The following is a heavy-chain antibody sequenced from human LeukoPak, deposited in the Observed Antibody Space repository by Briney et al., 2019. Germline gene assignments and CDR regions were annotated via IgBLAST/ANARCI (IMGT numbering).Heavy chain of an antibody. CDR1: GFTFSSYA. J-gene: IGHJ3*01. CDR3: AREVGSGSYLAHAFDL. V-gene: IGHV3-23*01. Sequence: GGSLRLSCAASGFTFSSYAMSWVRQAPGKGLEWVSAIGGSGSSTYYADSVKGRFTISRDNSKNTIYLQMNSLRVEDTAVYYCAREVGSGSYLAHAFDLWGQGTMVTVSS. CDR2: IGGSGSST. D-gene: IGHD1-26*01.